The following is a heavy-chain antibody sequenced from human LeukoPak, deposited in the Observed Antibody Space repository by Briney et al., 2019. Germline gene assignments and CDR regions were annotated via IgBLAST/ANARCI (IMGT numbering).Heavy chain of an antibody. Sequence: PSETLSLTCTVSGGSISSYYWSWIRQPPGKGLEWIGYIYYSGSTNYNPSLKSRVTISVDTSKNQFSLKLSSVTAADTAVYYCARHEVRGVIMVPFDYWGQGTLVTVSS. D-gene: IGHD3-10*01. V-gene: IGHV4-59*01. CDR2: IYYSGST. CDR3: ARHEVRGVIMVPFDY. J-gene: IGHJ4*02. CDR1: GGSISSYY.